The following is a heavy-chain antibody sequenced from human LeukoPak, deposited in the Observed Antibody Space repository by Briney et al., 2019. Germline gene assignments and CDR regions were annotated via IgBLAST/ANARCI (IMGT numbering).Heavy chain of an antibody. Sequence: SETLSLTCAVSGGSISRSGYSWSWIRQPPGKGLDWIAYIYYTGSTYYNPSLKSRVTISLDTSKNQFSLKLSSVTAADTAVYYCARDLYDILTGYPLYYMDVWGKGTTVTISS. CDR2: IYYTGST. CDR1: GGSISRSGYS. J-gene: IGHJ6*03. CDR3: ARDLYDILTGYPLYYMDV. V-gene: IGHV4-30-4*07. D-gene: IGHD3-9*01.